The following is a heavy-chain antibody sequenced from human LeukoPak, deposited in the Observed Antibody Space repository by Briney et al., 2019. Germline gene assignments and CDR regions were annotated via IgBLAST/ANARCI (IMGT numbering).Heavy chain of an antibody. V-gene: IGHV4-59*11. CDR3: AGGNHHTTGPYYFDY. CDR1: GGTIRTLY. Sequence: PSETLSLTCTVSGGTIRTLYWSWLRQTPGKGLEWIGYFYHTGSTNYNPSLKSRVIMSLDTSESQFSLKLSSVTAADTAVYYCAGGNHHTTGPYYFDYWGQGTLVTVSS. J-gene: IGHJ4*02. CDR2: FYHTGST. D-gene: IGHD2/OR15-2a*01.